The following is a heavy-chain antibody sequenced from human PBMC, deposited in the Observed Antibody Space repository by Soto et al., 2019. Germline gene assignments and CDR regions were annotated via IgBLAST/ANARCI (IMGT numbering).Heavy chain of an antibody. CDR1: GGSFSGYY. CDR3: ARIRIAARPYYFDY. D-gene: IGHD6-6*01. Sequence: QVQLQQWGAGLLKPSETLSLTCAVYGGSFSGYYWSWIRQPPGKGLEGIGEINHSGSTNYNPSLKSRVTISVDTSKNQFSLKLSSVTAADTAVYYCARIRIAARPYYFDYWGQGTLVTVSS. CDR2: INHSGST. V-gene: IGHV4-34*01. J-gene: IGHJ4*02.